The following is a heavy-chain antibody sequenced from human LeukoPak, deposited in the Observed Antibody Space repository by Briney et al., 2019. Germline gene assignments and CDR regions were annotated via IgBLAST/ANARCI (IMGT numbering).Heavy chain of an antibody. J-gene: IGHJ4*02. CDR3: AKDPTITIFGVSDEGY. D-gene: IGHD3-3*01. CDR2: ISGSGGST. Sequence: PGGSLRLSCAASGFTFSSYAMSWVRQAPGKGLEWVSAISGSGGSTYYADSVKGRFTISRDNSKNTLYLQMNSLRAEDTAVYYCAKDPTITIFGVSDEGYWGQGTLVTVSP. V-gene: IGHV3-23*01. CDR1: GFTFSSYA.